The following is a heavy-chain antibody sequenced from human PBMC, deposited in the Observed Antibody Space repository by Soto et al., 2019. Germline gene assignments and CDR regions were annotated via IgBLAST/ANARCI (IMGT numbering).Heavy chain of an antibody. D-gene: IGHD4-17*01. J-gene: IGHJ4*02. V-gene: IGHV3-48*01. CDR2: ISSSDINI. CDR1: GFTFSSYS. CDR3: ARDYGDYVPRNDY. Sequence: EVQLVESGGGLIQPGGSLRLSCAASGFTFSSYSMNWVRQAPGKGLEWISYISSSDINIYYAVYVKGRFTISRDIAKTSLYLQMNSLRAEDTAVYYCARDYGDYVPRNDYWGQGTLVTVSS.